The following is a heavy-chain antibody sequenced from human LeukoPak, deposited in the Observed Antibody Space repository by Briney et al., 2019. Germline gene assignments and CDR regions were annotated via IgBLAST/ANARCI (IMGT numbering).Heavy chain of an antibody. Sequence: GGSLRLSCAASGFTVRSNYMSWVRQAPGKGLEWVPVIYSGGSTYYADSVKGRFTISRDHSKNTLYLQMNSLRAEDTAVYYCASCQIHYYDGSGYFRWHAFDIWGQGTMVTVSS. CDR2: IYSGGST. J-gene: IGHJ3*02. CDR3: ASCQIHYYDGSGYFRWHAFDI. D-gene: IGHD3-22*01. CDR1: GFTVRSNY. V-gene: IGHV3-66*01.